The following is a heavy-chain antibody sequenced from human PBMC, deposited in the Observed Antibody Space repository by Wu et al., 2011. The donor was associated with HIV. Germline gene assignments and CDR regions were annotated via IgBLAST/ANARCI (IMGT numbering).Heavy chain of an antibody. J-gene: IGHJ3*01. V-gene: IGHV1-2*02. Sequence: QEPLVQSGAELKKPGASVKVSCKASGYIFTGYYMHWVRQAPGQGLEWMGWINPNSGDTYYAQKFQGRVSMPRDTSISTAYMELRRLSSDDTAVYYCARGTSRQGAFDFWGQGTMVTVSS. CDR3: ARGTSRQGAFDF. CDR1: GYIFTGYY. D-gene: IGHD3/OR15-3a*01. CDR2: INPNSGDT.